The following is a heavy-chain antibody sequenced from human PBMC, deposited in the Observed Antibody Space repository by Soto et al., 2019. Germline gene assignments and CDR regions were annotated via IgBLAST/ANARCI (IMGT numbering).Heavy chain of an antibody. CDR3: ARDFDYYYGMDV. Sequence: HPGGSLRLSCAASGFTFSSYAMSWVRPAPGKGLEWASAISGSGGSTYYADSVRGRFTIPRENCENALYLQMNSLGAEDTAVYYCARDFDYYYGMDVWGQGTTVTVS. CDR1: GFTFSSYA. J-gene: IGHJ6*02. V-gene: IGHV3-23*01. CDR2: ISGSGGST.